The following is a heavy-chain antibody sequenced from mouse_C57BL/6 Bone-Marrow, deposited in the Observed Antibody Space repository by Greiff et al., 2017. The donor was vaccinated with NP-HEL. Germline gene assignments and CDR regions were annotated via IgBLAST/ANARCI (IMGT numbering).Heavy chain of an antibody. CDR1: GYTFTSYG. J-gene: IGHJ3*01. CDR2: IYPRSGNT. Sequence: QVQLQQSGAELARPGASVKLSCEASGYTFTSYGISWVKQRTGQGLEWIGEIYPRSGNTYYNEKFKGKATLTADKSSSTAYMELRSLTSEDSAVYFCARRYGSSYDRFAYWGQGTLVTVSA. V-gene: IGHV1-81*01. D-gene: IGHD1-1*01. CDR3: ARRYGSSYDRFAY.